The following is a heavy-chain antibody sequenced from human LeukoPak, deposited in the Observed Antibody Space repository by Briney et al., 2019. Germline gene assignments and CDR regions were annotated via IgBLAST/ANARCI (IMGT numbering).Heavy chain of an antibody. V-gene: IGHV3-11*04. CDR3: ARRIYYDDSGYRY. J-gene: IGHJ4*02. Sequence: GGSLRLSCAASGFTFSDYYMSWIRQAPGKGLEWISYISPRSNNIYYADSVKGRFTISRDNAKNSLYLQMNSLRAEDTAVYYCARRIYYDDSGYRYWGQGTLVTVSS. CDR1: GFTFSDYY. D-gene: IGHD3-22*01. CDR2: ISPRSNNI.